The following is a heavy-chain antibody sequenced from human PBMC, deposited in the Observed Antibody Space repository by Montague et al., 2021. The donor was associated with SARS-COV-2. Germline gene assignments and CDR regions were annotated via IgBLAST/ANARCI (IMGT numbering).Heavy chain of an antibody. CDR2: ISDSGST. D-gene: IGHD2-15*01. V-gene: IGHV4-59*08. CDR3: AKHYSATLPAVY. Sequence: SETLSLTCTVSGGSISSFYWCWFRQPPGKGLEWIGYISDSGSTNYNPSLPCRVTMSLDPSKTQFSLTVNSVTAADTAVYYCAKHYSATLPAVYWGQGTLVTVSS. J-gene: IGHJ4*02. CDR1: GGSISSFY.